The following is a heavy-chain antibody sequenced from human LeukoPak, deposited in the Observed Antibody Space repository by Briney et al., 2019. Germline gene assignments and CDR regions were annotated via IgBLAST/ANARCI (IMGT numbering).Heavy chain of an antibody. D-gene: IGHD3-10*01. V-gene: IGHV4-34*01. Sequence: SETLSLTCAVYGGSFSGYYWSWIRQPPGKGLEWIGEINHSGSTNYNPSLKSRVTISVDTSKNQFSLKLSSATAADTAVYYCARVYYYGSGSYRLNWFDPWGQGTLVTVSS. J-gene: IGHJ5*02. CDR3: ARVYYYGSGSYRLNWFDP. CDR2: INHSGST. CDR1: GGSFSGYY.